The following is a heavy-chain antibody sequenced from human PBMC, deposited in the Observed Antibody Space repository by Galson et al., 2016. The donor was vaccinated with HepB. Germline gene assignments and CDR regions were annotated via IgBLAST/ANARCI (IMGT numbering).Heavy chain of an antibody. CDR1: GFSFRNTW. Sequence: SLRLSCAVSGFSFRNTWMSWVRQGPGKGLEWVCRIKSDTDGGTADYAAAVKGRFSISSDDSKDTLYLQMKSLKTEDTGIYYCSTEDDPLTDPYTRVWTFDMWSRGTMVTVAS. V-gene: IGHV3-15*01. J-gene: IGHJ3*02. CDR2: IKSDTDGGTA. CDR3: STEDDPLTDPYTRVWTFDM. D-gene: IGHD3-9*01.